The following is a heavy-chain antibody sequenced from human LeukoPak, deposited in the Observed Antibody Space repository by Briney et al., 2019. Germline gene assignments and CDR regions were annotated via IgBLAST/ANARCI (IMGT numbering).Heavy chain of an antibody. Sequence: GGSLRLSCAASGFTFSSYGMHWVRQAPGKGLEWLAIIWYDGSNKYYADSVKGRFAISRDNSNNTLFLQMSSLRAEDTAVYYCARAAGYSSSWSDLDPWGQGTLVTVSS. CDR3: ARAAGYSSSWSDLDP. J-gene: IGHJ5*02. D-gene: IGHD6-13*01. CDR2: IWYDGSNK. V-gene: IGHV3-33*01. CDR1: GFTFSSYG.